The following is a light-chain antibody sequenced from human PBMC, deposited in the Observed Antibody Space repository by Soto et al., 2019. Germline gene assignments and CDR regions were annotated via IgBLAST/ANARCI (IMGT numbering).Light chain of an antibody. CDR3: QQYVSKTT. CDR2: GAS. J-gene: IGKJ3*01. V-gene: IGKV3-20*01. CDR1: QSLAGNY. Sequence: EIVLTQSPDTLSLSPGETATLSCRASQSLAGNYLAWYQQKPGQAPRLLISGASSRATGIPDRFSGSGSGTDFTLTISGLEPEDFAVYYCQQYVSKTTFGPGTKVDIK.